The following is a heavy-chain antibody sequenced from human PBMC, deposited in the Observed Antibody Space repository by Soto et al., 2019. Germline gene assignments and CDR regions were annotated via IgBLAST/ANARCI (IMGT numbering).Heavy chain of an antibody. CDR1: GFTFSNDW. CDR2: IKSKTTGGTT. Sequence: EVQLVESGGGLVKPGGSLRLSCAASGFTFSNDWMSWVRQAPGKGLEWVGRIKSKTTGGTTDYAAPVKGSFTISRDDSKNTLYLQINSLKTEDTAVYYCTTDYSSGWVDYWGQGTLVTISS. D-gene: IGHD6-19*01. CDR3: TTDYSSGWVDY. J-gene: IGHJ4*02. V-gene: IGHV3-15*01.